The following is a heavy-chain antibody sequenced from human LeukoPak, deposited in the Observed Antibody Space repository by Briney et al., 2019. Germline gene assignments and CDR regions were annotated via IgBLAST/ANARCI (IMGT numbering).Heavy chain of an antibody. CDR3: AKSSVEMSTKYFAY. CDR2: ISGSGGST. V-gene: IGHV3-23*01. CDR1: GFTFSSYA. D-gene: IGHD5-24*01. Sequence: GWSLILSWSSSGFTFSSYAMSGVRQAPGKGLDGVSGISGSGGSTYYADSVTGRFTISRDNSKNTLYLQMNRLRAEDPVVFYCAKSSVEMSTKYFAYWGQGPRVSVSS. J-gene: IGHJ4*02.